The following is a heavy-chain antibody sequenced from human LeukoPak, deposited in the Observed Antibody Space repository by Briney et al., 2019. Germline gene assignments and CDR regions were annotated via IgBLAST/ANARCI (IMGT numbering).Heavy chain of an antibody. CDR2: IWYDGSNK. J-gene: IGHJ4*02. V-gene: IGHV3-33*06. D-gene: IGHD6-25*01. CDR3: AKPLYSSGWDPFDY. CDR1: GFTFSSYG. Sequence: PGGSLRLSCAASGFTFSSYGMHWVRQAPGKGLEWVAVIWYDGSNKYYADSVKGRFTISRDNSKNTLYLQMNSLRAEDTAVYYCAKPLYSSGWDPFDYWGQGTLVTVSS.